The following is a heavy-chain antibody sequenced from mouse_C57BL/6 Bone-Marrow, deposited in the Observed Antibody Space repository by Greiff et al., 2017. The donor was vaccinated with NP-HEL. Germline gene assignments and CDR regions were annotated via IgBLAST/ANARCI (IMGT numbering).Heavy chain of an antibody. V-gene: IGHV5-9-1*02. CDR2: ISSGGDYI. D-gene: IGHD1-1*01. CDR3: TIYYGSSYGYFDV. CDR1: GFTFSSYA. J-gene: IGHJ1*03. Sequence: EVMLVESGEGLVKPGGSLKLSCAASGFTFSSYAMSWVRQTPEKRLEWVAYISSGGDYIYYADTVKGRFTISRDNARNTLYLQMSSLKSEDTAMYYCTIYYGSSYGYFDVWGTGTTVTVSS.